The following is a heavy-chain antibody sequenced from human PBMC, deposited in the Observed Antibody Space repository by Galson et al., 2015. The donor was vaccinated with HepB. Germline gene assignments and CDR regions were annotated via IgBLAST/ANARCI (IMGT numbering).Heavy chain of an antibody. Sequence: SVKVSCKASGGTFSSYTIRWVRQAPGQGLEWMGRIIPILGIANYAQKFQGRVTITADKSTSTAYMELSSLRSEDTAVYYCARDRLEIVATTRDYYYYYGMDVWGQGTTVTVSS. D-gene: IGHD5-12*01. CDR2: IIPILGIA. J-gene: IGHJ6*02. CDR3: ARDRLEIVATTRDYYYYYGMDV. CDR1: GGTFSSYT. V-gene: IGHV1-69*04.